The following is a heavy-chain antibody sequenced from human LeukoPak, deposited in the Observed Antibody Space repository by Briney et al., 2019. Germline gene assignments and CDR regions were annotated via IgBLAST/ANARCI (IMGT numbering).Heavy chain of an antibody. CDR2: IYYSGST. Sequence: SETLSLTCTVSGGSISSYYRSWIRQPPGKGLEWIGYIYYSGSTNYTPSLKSRVPISVDTSKNQFSLKLSSVTAADTAVYYCARGGTSDAFDIWGQGTMVTVSS. CDR3: ARGGTSDAFDI. CDR1: GGSISSYY. V-gene: IGHV4-59*08. J-gene: IGHJ3*02. D-gene: IGHD3-16*01.